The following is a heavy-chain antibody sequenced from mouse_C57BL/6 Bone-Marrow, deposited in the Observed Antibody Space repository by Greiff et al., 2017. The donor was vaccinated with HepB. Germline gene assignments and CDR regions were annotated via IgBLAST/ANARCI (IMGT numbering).Heavy chain of an antibody. Sequence: EVQLQQSGPELVKPGASVKISCKASGYTFTDYYMNWVKQSHGKSLEWIGDINPNNGGTSYNQKFKGKATLTVDKSSSTAYMELRSLTSEDSAVYYCAGKMNYGSSSYFDYWGQGTTLTVSS. V-gene: IGHV1-26*01. CDR3: AGKMNYGSSSYFDY. J-gene: IGHJ2*01. D-gene: IGHD1-1*01. CDR1: GYTFTDYY. CDR2: INPNNGGT.